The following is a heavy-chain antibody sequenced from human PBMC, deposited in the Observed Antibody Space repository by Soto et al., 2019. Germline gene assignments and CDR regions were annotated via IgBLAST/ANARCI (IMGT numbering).Heavy chain of an antibody. CDR2: ISWDGGST. J-gene: IGHJ6*02. CDR1: GFTFDDYT. V-gene: IGHV3-43*01. D-gene: IGHD6-13*01. Sequence: GGSLRLSCAASGFTFDDYTIHWVRQAPGKGLEWVSLISWDGGSTYYADSVKGRFTISRDNSKNSLYLQMNSLRTEDTALYYCAKDQYSSSWSLGYYYYYGMDVWGQGTTVTVS. CDR3: AKDQYSSSWSLGYYYYYGMDV.